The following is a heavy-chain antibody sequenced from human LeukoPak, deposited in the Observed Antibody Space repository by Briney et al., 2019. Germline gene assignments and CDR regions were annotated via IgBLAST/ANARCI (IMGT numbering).Heavy chain of an antibody. V-gene: IGHV4-59*01. CDR1: GGSISGYY. D-gene: IGHD2-15*01. J-gene: IGHJ5*02. CDR3: ARAVVVAATVKWFDP. Sequence: PSETLSLTCTVSGGSISGYYWSWIRQSPGKGLECIGYIYYSGSTNYNPSLKSRVTMSVDTSKNHFSLKVSSVTAADTAVYYCARAVVVAATVKWFDPWGQGTLVTVSS. CDR2: IYYSGST.